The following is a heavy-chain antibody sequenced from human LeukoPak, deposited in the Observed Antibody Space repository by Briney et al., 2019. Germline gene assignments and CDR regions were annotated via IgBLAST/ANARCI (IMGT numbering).Heavy chain of an antibody. CDR3: ARDLGLRGSK. J-gene: IGHJ4*02. CDR2: VYGDMSDI. D-gene: IGHD4-23*01. Sequence: GGSLRLSCEVSGFIFSNSWMHWVRQTPGKGLVWVSRVYGDMSDISYADSVKGRFTISRDNAKNTVYLQMNSLRGEDTAVYYCARDLGLRGSKWGQGTLVTVSS. CDR1: GFIFSNSW. V-gene: IGHV3-74*01.